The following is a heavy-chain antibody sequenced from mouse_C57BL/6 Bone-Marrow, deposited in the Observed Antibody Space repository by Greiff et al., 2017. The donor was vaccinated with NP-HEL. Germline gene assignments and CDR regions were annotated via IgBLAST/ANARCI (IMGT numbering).Heavy chain of an antibody. J-gene: IGHJ4*01. V-gene: IGHV7-1*01. CDR2: SRNKANDYTT. CDR1: GFTFSDFY. Sequence: EVKVVDSGGGLVQSGRSLRLSCATSGFTFSDFYMEWVRQAPGKGLEWIAASRNKANDYTTEYSASVKGRFIVSRDTSQSILYLQMNALRAEDTAIYYCARDALGGAMDYWGQGTSVTVSS. CDR3: ARDALGGAMDY.